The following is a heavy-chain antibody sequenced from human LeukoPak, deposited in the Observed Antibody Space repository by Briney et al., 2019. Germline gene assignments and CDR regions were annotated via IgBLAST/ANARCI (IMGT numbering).Heavy chain of an antibody. V-gene: IGHV4-59*01. J-gene: IGHJ4*02. CDR3: ARVYVGAVAYFDY. CDR1: GGSMSRYY. D-gene: IGHD3-10*02. CDR2: IYHSGST. Sequence: PSETLSLTCTVSGGSMSRYYWSWMRQSPGKGLEWIGYIYHSGSTNYNPSLKSRLTISVDSSKNLFSLNLTSVTAADTAVYFCARVYVGAVAYFDYWGQGTLVTVSS.